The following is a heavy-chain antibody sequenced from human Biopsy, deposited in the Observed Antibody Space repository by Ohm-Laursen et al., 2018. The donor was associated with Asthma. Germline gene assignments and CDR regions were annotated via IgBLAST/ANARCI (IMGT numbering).Heavy chain of an antibody. CDR3: ARDMGAGPNQPPSGSGSSHLYGMDV. Sequence: SLRLSCAASGFSFDDYAMFWVRQAPGKGLEWVSGFSWNSGTIGYADPVKGRFTISRDNAKNSLYLQMNSLGPEDTAVYYCARDMGAGPNQPPSGSGSSHLYGMDVWGQGTTVTVSS. CDR2: FSWNSGTI. D-gene: IGHD3-10*01. CDR1: GFSFDDYA. V-gene: IGHV3-9*01. J-gene: IGHJ6*02.